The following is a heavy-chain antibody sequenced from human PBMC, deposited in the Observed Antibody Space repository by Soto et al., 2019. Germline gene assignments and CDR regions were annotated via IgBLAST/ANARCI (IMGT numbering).Heavy chain of an antibody. V-gene: IGHV4-31*03. CDR3: ARSVDP. CDR1: GGYISSGGYY. CDR2: IYYSGST. J-gene: IGHJ5*02. Sequence: QVQLQESGPGLVKPSQTLSLTCTVSGGYISSGGYYWRWIRQHPGKGLEWIGYIYYSGSTNYNPSLKRRVTISVDTSKNQFALKLSSVTVADTAVYSCARSVDPWGQGTLVTVSS.